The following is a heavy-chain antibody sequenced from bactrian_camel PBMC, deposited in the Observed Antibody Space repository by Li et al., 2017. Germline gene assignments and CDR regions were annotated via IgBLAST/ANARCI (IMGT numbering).Heavy chain of an antibody. Sequence: HVQLVESGGGSVEAGGSLRLSCQVSRSTYSVGCMGWFRQAPGKEREGVAATWLGGTTAHVADSVKGRFTISQDSAKKTVYLQMNSLTSEDTALYYCATDWPSPGGGDWYFGIGQLGQGTQVTVS. V-gene: IGHV3S54*01. CDR2: TWLGGTTA. J-gene: IGHJ4*01. D-gene: IGHD1*01. CDR1: RSTYSVGC.